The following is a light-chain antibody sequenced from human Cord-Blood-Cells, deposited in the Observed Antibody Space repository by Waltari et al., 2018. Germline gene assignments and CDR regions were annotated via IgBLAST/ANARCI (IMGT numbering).Light chain of an antibody. J-gene: IGLJ2*01. CDR3: RAWDSSTAV. Sequence: SYELTQPPSVSVSPGQTASITCSGDKLGDKYACWYQQKPGQSPVLGIYQDSKRPSGIPERFSGSNSGNTATLTISGTQAMDEADYYCRAWDSSTAVFGGGTKLTVL. CDR2: QDS. CDR1: KLGDKY. V-gene: IGLV3-1*01.